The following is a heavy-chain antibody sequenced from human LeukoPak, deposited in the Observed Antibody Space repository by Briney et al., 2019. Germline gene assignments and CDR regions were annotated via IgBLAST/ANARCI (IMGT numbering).Heavy chain of an antibody. D-gene: IGHD5-24*01. Sequence: KPGGSLRLSCAASGFTFSNAWMSWVRQAPGKGLEWVGRIKSKTDGGTTDYAAPVKGRFTISRDDSKNTLCLQINSLKTEDTAVYYCTTERRDGSPSDYWGQGTLVTVSS. CDR2: IKSKTDGGTT. CDR3: TTERRDGSPSDY. J-gene: IGHJ4*02. CDR1: GFTFSNAW. V-gene: IGHV3-15*01.